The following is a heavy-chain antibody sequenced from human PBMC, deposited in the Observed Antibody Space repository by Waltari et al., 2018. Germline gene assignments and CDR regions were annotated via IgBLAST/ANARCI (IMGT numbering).Heavy chain of an antibody. V-gene: IGHV3-7*01. CDR1: GFPFSSYW. J-gene: IGHJ4*02. CDR3: ARGELARGAFDY. D-gene: IGHD6-6*01. CDR2: IKQDGSEK. Sequence: EVQLVESGGGLVQPGGSLRLSCAASGFPFSSYWMSWVRQAPGKGLEWVANIKQDGSEKYYVDSVKGRFTISRDNTKNSLYLQMNSLRAEDTAVYYCARGELARGAFDYWGQGTLVTVSS.